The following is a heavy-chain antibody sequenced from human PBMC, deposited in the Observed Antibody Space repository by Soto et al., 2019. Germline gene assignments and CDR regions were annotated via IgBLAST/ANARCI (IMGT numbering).Heavy chain of an antibody. CDR1: GFTFSSYA. CDR3: ARAAMVRGVSYYYYGMDV. V-gene: IGHV3-23*01. J-gene: IGHJ6*02. D-gene: IGHD3-10*01. CDR2: ISGSGGST. Sequence: EVQLLESGGGLVQPGGSLRLSCAASGFTFSSYAMSWVRQAPGKGLEWVSAISGSGGSTYYADSVKGRFTISRDNSKNTLYLQMNSLRAEDTAVYYCARAAMVRGVSYYYYGMDVWGQGTTVTVSS.